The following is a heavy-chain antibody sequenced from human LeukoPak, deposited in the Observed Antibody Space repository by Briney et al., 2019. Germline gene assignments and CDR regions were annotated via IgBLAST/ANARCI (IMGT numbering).Heavy chain of an antibody. V-gene: IGHV7-4-1*02. D-gene: IGHD2-2*01. CDR1: GYTFTSYA. J-gene: IGHJ4*02. CDR3: ARRGESHCSSTSCYSDFDY. Sequence: ASVKVSCKASGYTFTSYAMNWVRQAPGQGLEWMGWINTNTGNPTYAQGFTGRFVFSLDTSVSTAYLQISSLKAEDTAVYYCARRGESHCSSTSCYSDFDYWGQGTLVTVSS. CDR2: INTNTGNP.